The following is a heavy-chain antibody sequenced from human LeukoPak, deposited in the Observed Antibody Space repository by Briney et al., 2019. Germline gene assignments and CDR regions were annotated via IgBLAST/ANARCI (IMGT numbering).Heavy chain of an antibody. D-gene: IGHD6-19*01. V-gene: IGHV3-33*01. CDR1: GFTFSSYG. Sequence: PGGSLRLSCAASGFTFSSYGMHWVRQAPGKGLEWVAVMWYDGSNKYYADSVKGRFTISRDNSKNTLYLQMNSLRAEDTAVYYCARRIAVAGTAFDYWGQGTLVTVSS. J-gene: IGHJ4*02. CDR3: ARRIAVAGTAFDY. CDR2: MWYDGSNK.